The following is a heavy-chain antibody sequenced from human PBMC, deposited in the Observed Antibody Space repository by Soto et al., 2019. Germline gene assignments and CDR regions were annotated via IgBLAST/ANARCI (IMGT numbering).Heavy chain of an antibody. V-gene: IGHV1-8*01. CDR2: MNPNSGNT. CDR1: GYTFTSYD. Sequence: ASVKVSCKASGYTFTSYDINWVRQATGQGLEWMGWMNPNSGNTGYAQKFQGRVTMTRNTSISTAYMELSSLRSEDTGVYYCARVYRGRSYGLYYFAYWGQGTLVTVSS. D-gene: IGHD1-26*01. CDR3: ARVYRGRSYGLYYFAY. J-gene: IGHJ4*02.